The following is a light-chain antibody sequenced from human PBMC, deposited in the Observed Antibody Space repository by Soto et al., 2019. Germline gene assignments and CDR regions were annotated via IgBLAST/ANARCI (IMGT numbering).Light chain of an antibody. J-gene: IGKJ5*01. V-gene: IGKV3-20*01. CDR2: GAS. Sequence: EIVLTQSPGTLSLSPGERATLSCRASQSVGGSYFGWYQQKPGQAPRLLIYGASSRATGIPERFSGSGSGTDFTLTISSLQSDDFAVYFCQQYTDWPITFGQGTRLEIK. CDR3: QQYTDWPIT. CDR1: QSVGGSY.